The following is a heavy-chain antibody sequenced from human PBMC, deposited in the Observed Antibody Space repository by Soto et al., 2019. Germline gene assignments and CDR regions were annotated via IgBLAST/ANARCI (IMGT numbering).Heavy chain of an antibody. Sequence: SETLSLTCAVSDYSISSGYYWGWIRQPPGKGLEWIGSIYHSGDTYYNPSLKSRVSISVDTSKDQFSLKLSSVAAAGTAVYYCARVSVGATSAFDIWGQGTMVTVSS. CDR2: IYHSGDT. J-gene: IGHJ3*02. CDR3: ARVSVGATSAFDI. V-gene: IGHV4-38-2*01. D-gene: IGHD1-26*01. CDR1: DYSISSGYY.